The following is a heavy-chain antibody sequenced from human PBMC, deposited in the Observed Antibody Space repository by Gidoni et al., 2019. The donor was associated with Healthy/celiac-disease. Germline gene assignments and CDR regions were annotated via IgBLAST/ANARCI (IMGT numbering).Heavy chain of an antibody. CDR2: IWYDGSNK. CDR1: GFTFRSYG. J-gene: IGHJ6*02. V-gene: IGHV3-33*01. CDR3: ARDITYCGGDCYFDYYYYGMDV. Sequence: QVQLVESGGGVVQPGRSLRHSCAASGFTFRSYGLHRVGQAPGKGREGLAVIWYDGSNKYYADSVKGRFTISRDNSKNTLYLQMNSLRAEDTAVYYCARDITYCGGDCYFDYYYYGMDVWGQGTTVTVSS. D-gene: IGHD2-21*01.